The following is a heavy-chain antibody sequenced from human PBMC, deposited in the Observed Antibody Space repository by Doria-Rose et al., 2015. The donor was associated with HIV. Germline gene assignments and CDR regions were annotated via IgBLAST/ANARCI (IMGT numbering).Heavy chain of an antibody. J-gene: IGHJ4*02. V-gene: IGHV2-26*01. CDR2: IFSDDER. Sequence: QITLKESGPVLVKPTETLTLTCTVSGASLSSPGMGVSWIRQPPGKALEWFANIFSDDERSYKTSLKSRLTISRGTSKSQVVLTMTDMDPVDTATYYCARIKSSRWYHKYYLDFWGQGTLVIVSA. CDR1: GASLSSPGMG. D-gene: IGHD6-13*01. CDR3: ARIKSSRWYHKYYLDF.